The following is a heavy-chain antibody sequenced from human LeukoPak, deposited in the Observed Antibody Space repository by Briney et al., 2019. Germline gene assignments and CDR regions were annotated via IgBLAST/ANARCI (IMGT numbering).Heavy chain of an antibody. CDR2: INHSGST. V-gene: IGHV4-34*01. CDR1: GGSFSGYY. CDR3: ARLRGGYSGYDSFDY. J-gene: IGHJ4*02. D-gene: IGHD5-12*01. Sequence: SETLSLTCAVYGGSFSGYYWSWIRQPPGKGLEWIGEINHSGSTNYNPSLKSRVTISVDTSKNQFSLNLSSVTAADTALYYCARLRGGYSGYDSFDYWGQGSLVTVSS.